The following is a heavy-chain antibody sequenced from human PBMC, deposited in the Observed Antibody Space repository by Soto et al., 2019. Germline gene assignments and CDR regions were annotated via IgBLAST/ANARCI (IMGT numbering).Heavy chain of an antibody. CDR2: TYYGWNT. Sequence: SETLSLTCMVSGGSISDYYWSWIRQPPGKGLEWIGYTYYGWNTNYNPSLKSRVTIPVDTSKNQFSLKLISVTAADTAVYYCARDREYYDSSGLYFDYWGQGTLVTVSS. D-gene: IGHD3-22*01. V-gene: IGHV4-59*01. CDR3: ARDREYYDSSGLYFDY. J-gene: IGHJ4*02. CDR1: GGSISDYY.